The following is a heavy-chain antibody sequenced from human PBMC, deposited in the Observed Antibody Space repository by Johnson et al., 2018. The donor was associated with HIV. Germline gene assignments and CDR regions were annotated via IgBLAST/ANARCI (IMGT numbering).Heavy chain of an antibody. V-gene: IGHV3-33*01. D-gene: IGHD1-1*01. J-gene: IGHJ3*02. Sequence: VQLVESGGGVVQPGKSLRLSCAASGFTFSYYGMHWVRQAPGKGLEWVAVIWYDGSNKFYADSVKGRFTISRDNSKNTVYLQMNSLRVEDTAVYYCATSTASDAFDIWGQGTMVTVSS. CDR2: IWYDGSNK. CDR1: GFTFSYYG. CDR3: ATSTASDAFDI.